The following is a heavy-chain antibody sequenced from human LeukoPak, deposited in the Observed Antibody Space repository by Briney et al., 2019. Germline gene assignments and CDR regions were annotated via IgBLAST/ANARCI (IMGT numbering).Heavy chain of an antibody. D-gene: IGHD2-8*02. CDR1: GYSFTSYW. Sequence: GESLKISCKGSGYSFTSYWIGWVRQMPGKGLEWMGIIYPGDSDTRYSPSFQGQVTISADKSISTAYLQWSSLRAEDTAIYYCATYRQVLLPFESWGRGTLVTVSS. CDR3: ATYRQVLLPFES. CDR2: IYPGDSDT. J-gene: IGHJ4*02. V-gene: IGHV5-51*01.